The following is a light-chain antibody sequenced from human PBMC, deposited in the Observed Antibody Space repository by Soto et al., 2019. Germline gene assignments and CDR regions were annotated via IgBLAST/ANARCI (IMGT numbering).Light chain of an antibody. CDR1: SSNVGSYNL. V-gene: IGLV2-23*01. Sequence: QSALTQPASVSGSPGQSITISCTGTSSNVGSYNLVSWYQHHPGKAPKLMIYEGSKPPSGVSNRFSGSKSGNTASLTISGLQAEDEADYYCCSYAGTSTWLFGGGTKLTVL. J-gene: IGLJ3*02. CDR2: EGS. CDR3: CSYAGTSTWL.